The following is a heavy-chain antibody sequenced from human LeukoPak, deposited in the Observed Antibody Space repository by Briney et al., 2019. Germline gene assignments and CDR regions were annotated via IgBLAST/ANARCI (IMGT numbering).Heavy chain of an antibody. CDR1: GYTFTGYY. Sequence: GAPVKVSCKASGYTFTGYYMHWVRQAPGQGLEWMGWINPNSGGTNYAQKFQGRVTMTRDTSISTAYMELSRLRSDDTAVYYCARLNDYVWGSYRYWPHFDYWGQGTLVTVSS. J-gene: IGHJ4*02. CDR3: ARLNDYVWGSYRYWPHFDY. D-gene: IGHD3-16*02. V-gene: IGHV1-2*02. CDR2: INPNSGGT.